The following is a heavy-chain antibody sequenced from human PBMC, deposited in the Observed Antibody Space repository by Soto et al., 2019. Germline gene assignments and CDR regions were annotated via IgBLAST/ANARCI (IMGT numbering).Heavy chain of an antibody. V-gene: IGHV3-30-3*01. CDR2: ISYGGVNK. CDR3: AREEFEDGRGHFDY. D-gene: IGHD3-22*01. CDR1: GFTFSTSV. J-gene: IGHJ4*02. Sequence: ESGGGVVQPGGSLRLSCAASGFTFSTSVMHWVRQAPGKGLEWMAIISYGGVNKYYADSVKGRFTISRDIFESTLYLQMNSLRTEDTAVYYCAREEFEDGRGHFDYWGQGTLVSVSS.